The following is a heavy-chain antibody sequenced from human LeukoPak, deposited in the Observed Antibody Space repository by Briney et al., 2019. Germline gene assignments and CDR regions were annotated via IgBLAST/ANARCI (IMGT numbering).Heavy chain of an antibody. Sequence: ASVKVSCKASGYTFTDYYMHWVRQAPGQGLEWVGRINPNSGGTNYAQKFQGRVTMTRDTSISAAYMELTRLTSDDTAVYYCAKAKTIVGTFGFDYWGQGTLVTVSS. CDR3: AKAKTIVGTFGFDY. CDR1: GYTFTDYY. J-gene: IGHJ4*02. CDR2: INPNSGGT. V-gene: IGHV1-2*06. D-gene: IGHD1-26*01.